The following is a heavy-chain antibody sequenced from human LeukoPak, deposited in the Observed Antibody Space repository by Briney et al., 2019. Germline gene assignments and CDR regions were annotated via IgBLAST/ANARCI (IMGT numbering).Heavy chain of an antibody. CDR1: GFTFSSYE. Sequence: GSLRLSCAASGFTFSSYEMNWVRQAPGKGLEWVSLIIGSTGSTFYADSVKGRFTISRDNSKNTLYLQMNSLRAEDTAVYYCAKGGYDYVEIGYFDYWGQGTLVTVSS. J-gene: IGHJ4*02. V-gene: IGHV3-23*01. D-gene: IGHD5-12*01. CDR3: AKGGYDYVEIGYFDY. CDR2: IIGSTGST.